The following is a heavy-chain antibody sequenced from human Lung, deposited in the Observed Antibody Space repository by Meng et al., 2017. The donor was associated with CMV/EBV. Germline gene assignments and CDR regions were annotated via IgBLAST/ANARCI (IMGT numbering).Heavy chain of an antibody. CDR3: TRDIYAGGAARPLNDY. J-gene: IGHJ4*02. V-gene: IGHV3-49*04. CDR2: IRSRAYGGTT. CDR1: GFTFGDYA. D-gene: IGHD6-6*01. Sequence: GESLKISCAASGFTFGDYAMNWVRQAPGEGLEWVGFIRSRAYGGTTDYAASVKGRFTISRDDSKNIAYLQMNTLKIEDTAVYYCTRDIYAGGAARPLNDYLXQSTLVXFSS.